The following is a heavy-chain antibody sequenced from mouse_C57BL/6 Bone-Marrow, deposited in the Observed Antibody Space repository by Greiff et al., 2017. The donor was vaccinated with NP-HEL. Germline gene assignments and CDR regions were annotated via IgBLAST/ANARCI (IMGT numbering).Heavy chain of an antibody. J-gene: IGHJ3*01. CDR3: ARSEGDSSGYGFAY. V-gene: IGHV1-82*01. CDR1: GYAFSSSW. D-gene: IGHD3-2*02. Sequence: VQLQQSGPELVKPGASVKISCKASGYAFSSSWMNWVKQRPGKGLEWIGRIYPGDGDTNYNGKFKGKATLTADKSSSTAYMQLSSLTSEDSAVYFWARSEGDSSGYGFAYWGQGTLVTVSA. CDR2: IYPGDGDT.